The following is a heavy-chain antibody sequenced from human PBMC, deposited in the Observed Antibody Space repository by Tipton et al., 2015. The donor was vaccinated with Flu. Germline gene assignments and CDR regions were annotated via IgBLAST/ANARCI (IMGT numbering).Heavy chain of an antibody. V-gene: IGHV4-61*01. D-gene: IGHD6-19*01. CDR2: VDNRGSA. Sequence: TLSLTCSVSGDSVSSPTHYWNWIRQPPGKGLEWIGYVDNRGSANYNPSLTSRVTMSVDTSKNQLSLKLSSVTAADTAVYYCARGWQWLADAFDYWGQGTLVTVSS. J-gene: IGHJ4*02. CDR3: ARGWQWLADAFDY. CDR1: GDSVSSPTHY.